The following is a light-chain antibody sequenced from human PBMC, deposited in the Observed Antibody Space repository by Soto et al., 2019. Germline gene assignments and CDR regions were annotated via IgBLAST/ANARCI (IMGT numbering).Light chain of an antibody. CDR1: QTVSSSY. V-gene: IGKV3-20*01. CDR3: QQYGNSPQT. CDR2: GAS. J-gene: IGKJ1*01. Sequence: EIGLTQSPGTLSLSPGERATLSCRASQTVSSSYLAWYQHTPGQAPRLLIYGASSRATGIPDRFSGSGSGTDFTLTISRLEPEDFAVYYCQQYGNSPQTFGQGTKVDIK.